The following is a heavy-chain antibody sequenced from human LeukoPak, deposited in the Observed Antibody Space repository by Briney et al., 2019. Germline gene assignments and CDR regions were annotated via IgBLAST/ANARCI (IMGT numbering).Heavy chain of an antibody. CDR2: ISGSGGST. Sequence: GGSLRLSCAASGFTFSSYAMSWVRQAPGKGLEWVSAISGSGGSTYYADSVKGRFTISRDNSKNTLYLQMNSLRAEDTAVYYCAKDTDLTYYDFWSGYYVPYYNGMDVWGQGTTVTVSS. J-gene: IGHJ6*02. CDR1: GFTFSSYA. V-gene: IGHV3-23*01. CDR3: AKDTDLTYYDFWSGYYVPYYNGMDV. D-gene: IGHD3-3*01.